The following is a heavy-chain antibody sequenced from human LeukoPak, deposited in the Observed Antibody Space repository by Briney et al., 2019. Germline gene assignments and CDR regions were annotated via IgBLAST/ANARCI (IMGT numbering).Heavy chain of an antibody. D-gene: IGHD6-19*01. V-gene: IGHV3-66*01. J-gene: IGHJ6*02. CDR1: GVTATGNN. Sequence: GGSLRLSPAASGVTATGNNIRSVPAAPRERVGWVSVIYSGGSTYYADPAKGSFTTSRDKSKNTMYLQSNSLRPEETPLYYYAGLSPPEWLVLGVGYYYYGMDVWGQGTTVTVSS. CDR3: AGLSPPEWLVLGVGYYYYGMDV. CDR2: IYSGGST.